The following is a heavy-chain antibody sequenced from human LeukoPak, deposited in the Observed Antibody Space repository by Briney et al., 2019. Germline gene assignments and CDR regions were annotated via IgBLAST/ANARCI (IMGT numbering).Heavy chain of an antibody. V-gene: IGHV3-21*01. CDR2: ISSSGSYI. CDR3: ARDLVTIFGVIIPAFDI. J-gene: IGHJ3*02. D-gene: IGHD3-3*01. CDR1: GFTFITYS. Sequence: GGSLRLSCAASGFTFITYSMNWVRQAPGKGLEWVSSISSSGSYIYYADSVKGRFTISRDNAKNSLYLQMNSLRAEDTAVYYCARDLVTIFGVIIPAFDIWGQGTMVTVS.